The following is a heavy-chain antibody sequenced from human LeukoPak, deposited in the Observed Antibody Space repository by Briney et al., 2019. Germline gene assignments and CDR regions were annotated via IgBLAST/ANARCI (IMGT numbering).Heavy chain of an antibody. CDR1: GFTFSSYS. CDR2: IKSKTDGGTT. J-gene: IGHJ3*02. D-gene: IGHD3-22*01. Sequence: GGSLRLSCAASGFTFSSYSMNWVRQAPGKGLEWVGRIKSKTDGGTTDYAAPVKGRFTISRDDSKNTLYLQMNSLKTEDTAVYYCTTDRYDSSGYYYVKAFDIWGQGTMVTVSS. V-gene: IGHV3-15*01. CDR3: TTDRYDSSGYYYVKAFDI.